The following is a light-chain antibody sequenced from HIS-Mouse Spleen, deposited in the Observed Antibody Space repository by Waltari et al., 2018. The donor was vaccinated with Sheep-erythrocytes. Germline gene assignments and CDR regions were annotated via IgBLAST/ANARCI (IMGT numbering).Light chain of an antibody. J-gene: IGKJ2*01. V-gene: IGKV1-8*01. CDR3: QQYYSYPYT. CDR1: QGISSY. CDR2: AAC. Sequence: AIRMTQSPSSLSASTGDRITITCRASQGISSYLAWYQQKPGKTPKPLIYAACTLQSGVPPRFRGSGSVTDFTLTISCLQSEDFATYYYQQYYSYPYTFGQGTKLEIK.